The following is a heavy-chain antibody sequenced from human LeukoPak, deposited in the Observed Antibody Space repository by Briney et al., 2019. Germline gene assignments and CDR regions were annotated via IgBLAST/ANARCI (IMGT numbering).Heavy chain of an antibody. J-gene: IGHJ5*02. CDR2: VHDTGTV. D-gene: IGHD1-26*01. CDR1: GGSISSGNHY. Sequence: SETLSLTCTVSGGSISSGNHYWSWVRQPPGKGLEWIDYVHDTGTVYYNTSLKSRLTISVDTSKNQFSLKLSSVIAADTAVYYCARLSGSLNWFDPWGQGTLVTVSS. V-gene: IGHV4-30-4*01. CDR3: ARLSGSLNWFDP.